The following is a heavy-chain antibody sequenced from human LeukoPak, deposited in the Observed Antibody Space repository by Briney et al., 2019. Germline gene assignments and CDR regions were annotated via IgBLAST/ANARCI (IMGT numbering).Heavy chain of an antibody. V-gene: IGHV4-34*01. CDR2: INHSGST. CDR3: ARVPASIVVVPAGHYDYYMDV. CDR1: GGFFSDYF. Sequence: SETLSLTCGFYGGFFSDYFWSWIRQPPRRGLEWSGEINHSGSTNYQPSLQSRVTITIDTSKNTAFLKLSSLSAAATAVYYCARVPASIVVVPAGHYDYYMDVWGKGTTVTVSS. D-gene: IGHD2-2*01. J-gene: IGHJ6*03.